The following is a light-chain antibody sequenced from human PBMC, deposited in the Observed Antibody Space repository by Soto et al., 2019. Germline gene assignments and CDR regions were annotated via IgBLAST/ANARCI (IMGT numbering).Light chain of an antibody. Sequence: QSVLAQPASVSGSPGQSITIFSTGTSSDVGGYNYVSWYQQRPGKPPKLMIYDVTNRPSGVSNRFSGSKSGSTASLTISGLQDEDEGDYYCSSYTKRNTVVFGGGTKVTVL. J-gene: IGLJ3*02. CDR1: SSDVGGYNY. CDR3: SSYTKRNTVV. V-gene: IGLV2-14*03. CDR2: DVT.